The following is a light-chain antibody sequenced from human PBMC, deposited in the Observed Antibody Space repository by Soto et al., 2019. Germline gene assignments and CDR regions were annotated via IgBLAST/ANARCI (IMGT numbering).Light chain of an antibody. V-gene: IGKV4-1*01. Sequence: DIVMTQSPDSLAVSLGERATINCKSSQSVLYSSNNKNYLSWYQQKPGQPLNLLIYWAYTRESGVPDRFSGSGSGTDFTLTISSLQAEDVAVYYCQQYYTNALTFGGGTKVGVK. CDR1: QSVLYSSNNKNY. CDR2: WAY. J-gene: IGKJ4*01. CDR3: QQYYTNALT.